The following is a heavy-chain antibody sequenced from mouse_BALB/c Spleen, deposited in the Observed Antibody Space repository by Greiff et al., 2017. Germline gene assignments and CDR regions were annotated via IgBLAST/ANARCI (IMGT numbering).Heavy chain of an antibody. D-gene: IGHD2-14*01. V-gene: IGHV5-12-1*01. CDR3: ARQDYRYDGFDY. CDR1: GFAFSSYD. CDR2: ISSGGGST. Sequence: EVKLVESGGGLVKPGGSLKLSCAASGFAFSSYDMSWVRQTPEKRLEWVAYISSGGGSTYYPDTVKGRFTISRDNAKNTLYLQMSSLKSEDTAMYYCARQDYRYDGFDYWGQGTTLTVSS. J-gene: IGHJ2*01.